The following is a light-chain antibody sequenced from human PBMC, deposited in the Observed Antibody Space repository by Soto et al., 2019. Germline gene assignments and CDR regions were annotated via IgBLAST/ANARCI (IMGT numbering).Light chain of an antibody. CDR3: QTWGTGFDVA. J-gene: IGLJ2*01. CDR1: IGHTTYA. Sequence: QPVLSQSPSASASLGASVKLTCTLTIGHTTYAIAWHQQRPEKGPRFLMKVNSDGSHDKGDGIPDRFSGSSSGAERYLTISGLQSEDEADYYCQTWGTGFDVAFGGGTKLTVL. V-gene: IGLV4-69*01. CDR2: VNSDGSH.